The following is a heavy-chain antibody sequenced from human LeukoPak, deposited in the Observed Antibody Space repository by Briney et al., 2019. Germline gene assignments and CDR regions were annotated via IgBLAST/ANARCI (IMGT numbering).Heavy chain of an antibody. V-gene: IGHV1-2*02. Sequence: ASVNLSCNGSGYTFTVNYIRWVRHGPGQGLGWIGWINPNSGGTNYAKKFQGRVTMTRDQSISTAYMELSSLRFEDTAVYSCAREFISASAGYYFDYWGQGTLVTVSS. CDR3: AREFISASAGYYFDY. D-gene: IGHD6-13*01. CDR2: INPNSGGT. CDR1: GYTFTVNY. J-gene: IGHJ4*02.